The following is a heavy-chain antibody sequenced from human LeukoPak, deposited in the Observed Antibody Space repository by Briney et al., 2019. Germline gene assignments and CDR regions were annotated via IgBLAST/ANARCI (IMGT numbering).Heavy chain of an antibody. CDR1: GFTFSSYW. J-gene: IGHJ4*02. Sequence: GGSLRLSCAASGFTFSSYWMSWVRQAPGKGLEWVANTKQDGSEKYYVDSVKGRFTISRDNAKNSLYLQMNSPRAEDTAVYYCARVRVKGYYGSGSYYSYFDYWGQGTQVTVSS. V-gene: IGHV3-7*03. CDR2: TKQDGSEK. CDR3: ARVRVKGYYGSGSYYSYFDY. D-gene: IGHD3-10*01.